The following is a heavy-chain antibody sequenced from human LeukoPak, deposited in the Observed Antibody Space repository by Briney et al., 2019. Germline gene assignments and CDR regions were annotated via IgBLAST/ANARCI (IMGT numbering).Heavy chain of an antibody. Sequence: PGGSLRLSCAASGFTFSSYSMNWVRQAPGKGLEWVSSISSSSSYIYYADSVKGRFTISRDNAKNSLYLQMNSLRAEDTAVYYCARDFVGIVVVVAAFDYWGQGTLVTVSS. CDR3: ARDFVGIVVVVAAFDY. CDR1: GFTFSSYS. CDR2: ISSSSSYI. D-gene: IGHD2-15*01. J-gene: IGHJ4*02. V-gene: IGHV3-21*01.